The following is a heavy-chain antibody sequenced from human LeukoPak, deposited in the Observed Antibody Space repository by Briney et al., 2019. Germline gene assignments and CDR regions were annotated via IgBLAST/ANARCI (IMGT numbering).Heavy chain of an antibody. J-gene: IGHJ6*04. Sequence: GGSLRLSCAASGFTFSSYWMHWVRQVPGKGLVWVSRINDDGSSTSYADSVNGRFTISRDNAKNMVYLQMNSLRAEDTAVYYCARGASLAYYVDVWGKGTTVTVSS. CDR3: ARGASLAYYVDV. D-gene: IGHD3-16*01. CDR2: INDDGSST. CDR1: GFTFSSYW. V-gene: IGHV3-74*01.